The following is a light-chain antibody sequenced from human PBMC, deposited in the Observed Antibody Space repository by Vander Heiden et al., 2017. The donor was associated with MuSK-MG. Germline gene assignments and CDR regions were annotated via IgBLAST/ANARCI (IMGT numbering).Light chain of an antibody. Sequence: QSALTPPRSVSGCPGHSVTICCTGTPSDGADYNYVSWYQQHPGKAPNRRIYDVSKRPSGVPDRFSSSKSGNTASLTISGLQAADEADYYCCSYAGSSTFDGVFGGGTKLTVL. V-gene: IGLV2-11*01. CDR1: PSDGADYNY. J-gene: IGLJ2*01. CDR3: CSYAGSSTFDGV. CDR2: DVS.